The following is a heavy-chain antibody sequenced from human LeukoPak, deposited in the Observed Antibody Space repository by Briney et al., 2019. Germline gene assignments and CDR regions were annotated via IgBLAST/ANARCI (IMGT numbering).Heavy chain of an antibody. CDR1: GGSISSGGYY. J-gene: IGHJ5*02. Sequence: MSSQTLPLTCTVSGGSISSGGYYWSWIRQHPGKGLEWIGYIYYSGSTYYNPSLKSRVTISVDTSKNQFSLKLSSVTAADTAVYYCARAPYDFWSGYSASTLTDKFDPWGQGTLVTVSS. D-gene: IGHD3-3*01. V-gene: IGHV4-31*03. CDR2: IYYSGST. CDR3: ARAPYDFWSGYSASTLTDKFDP.